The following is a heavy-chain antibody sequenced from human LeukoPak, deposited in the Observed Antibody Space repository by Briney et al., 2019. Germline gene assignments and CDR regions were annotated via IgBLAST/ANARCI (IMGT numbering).Heavy chain of an antibody. D-gene: IGHD5-18*01. V-gene: IGHV3-30*18. CDR1: GXTFSSYG. J-gene: IGHJ4*02. Sequence: PGRSLRLSCAASGXTFSSYGMHWVRQAPGKGLEWVAVISYDDGSNKYYADSVKGRFTISRDNSKNTLYLQMNSLRAEDTAVYYCAKEQLTSGYSFLTDYWGQGTLVTVSS. CDR3: AKEQLTSGYSFLTDY. CDR2: ISYDDGSNK.